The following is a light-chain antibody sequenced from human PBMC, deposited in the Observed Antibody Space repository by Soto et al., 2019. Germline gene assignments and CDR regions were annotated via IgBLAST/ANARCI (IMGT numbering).Light chain of an antibody. J-gene: IGKJ3*01. CDR1: QSVSSGH. V-gene: IGKV3-20*01. CDR2: GAS. CDR3: QQYASAPFS. Sequence: EIVLTQSPGTLSLSPGEGATLSCRASQSVSSGHLAWYQQKPGQAPRLLIYGASTRATDIPDRFSGSASETDFTLTINRLEPEDSAVYYCQQYASAPFSLGPGTKVDIK.